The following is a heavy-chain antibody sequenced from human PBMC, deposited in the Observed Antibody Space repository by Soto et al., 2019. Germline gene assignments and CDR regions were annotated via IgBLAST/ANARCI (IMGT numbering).Heavy chain of an antibody. Sequence: EVQLVESGGGLIQPGGSLRLSCAASGFTVSSNYMSWVRQAPGKGLEWVSVIYSGGSTYYADSVKGRFTISRDNSKNTVHLQMNSLRAEATAVYYCAREWELPNYYGMDVWGQGTTVTVSS. CDR2: IYSGGST. V-gene: IGHV3-53*01. CDR3: AREWELPNYYGMDV. CDR1: GFTVSSNY. J-gene: IGHJ6*02. D-gene: IGHD1-26*01.